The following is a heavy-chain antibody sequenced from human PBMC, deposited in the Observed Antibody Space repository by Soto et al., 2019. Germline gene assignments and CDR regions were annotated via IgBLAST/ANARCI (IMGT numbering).Heavy chain of an antibody. CDR2: SHQSGNT. J-gene: IGHJ4*02. Sequence: QVQLQESGPGLVKPSGTLSLTCAVSGVSISSHDWWTWVRQPPGKGLEWIGESHQSGNTNYNSSLESRVTISVDKSKNQFSLKLSAVTVADTSVYYCANRDSIRFYWGQGTLVTVSS. CDR3: ANRDSIRFY. V-gene: IGHV4-4*02. CDR1: GVSISSHDW. D-gene: IGHD6-13*01.